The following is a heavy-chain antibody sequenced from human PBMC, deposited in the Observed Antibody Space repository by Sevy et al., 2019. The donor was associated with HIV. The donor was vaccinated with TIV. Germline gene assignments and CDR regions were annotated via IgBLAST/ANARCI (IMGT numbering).Heavy chain of an antibody. CDR3: AKRGGQYDLGMDV. D-gene: IGHD3-3*01. V-gene: IGHV3-48*03. CDR2: ISSSGSTI. CDR1: GFTFSSYE. J-gene: IGHJ6*02. Sequence: GGSLRLSCAASGFTFSSYEMNWVLQAPGKGLEWVSYISSSGSTIYYADSVRGRFTISRDNAKKSLYLQMNSLRAEDTAVYYCAKRGGQYDLGMDVWGQGTTVTVSS.